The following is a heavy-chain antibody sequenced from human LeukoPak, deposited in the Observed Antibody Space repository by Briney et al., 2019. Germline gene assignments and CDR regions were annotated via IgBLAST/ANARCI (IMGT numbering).Heavy chain of an antibody. V-gene: IGHV4-61*02. D-gene: IGHD1-26*01. CDR2: IYTSGST. Sequence: SQTLSLTCTLSGGSISSGSYYWSWIRQPAGKGLEWIGRIYTSGSTNYNPSLKSRLTISVDTSKNQFSLKLSSVTAADTAVYYCARHIGGSYYSDAFDIWGQGTMVTVSS. CDR3: ARHIGGSYYSDAFDI. J-gene: IGHJ3*02. CDR1: GGSISSGSYY.